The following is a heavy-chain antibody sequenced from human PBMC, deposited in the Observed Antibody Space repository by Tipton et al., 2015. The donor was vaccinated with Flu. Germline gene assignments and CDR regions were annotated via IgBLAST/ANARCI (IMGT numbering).Heavy chain of an antibody. V-gene: IGHV4-31*03. CDR1: GGSISSGGYY. CDR3: ARLRSSWSLSFDY. J-gene: IGHJ4*02. D-gene: IGHD6-13*01. CDR2: IYYSGST. Sequence: TLSLTCTVSGGSISSGGYYWSWIRQHPGKGLEWIGYIYYSGSTYYNPSLKSRVTISVDTSKNQFSLKLSSVTAADTAVYYCARLRSSWSLSFDYWGQGTLVTVPS.